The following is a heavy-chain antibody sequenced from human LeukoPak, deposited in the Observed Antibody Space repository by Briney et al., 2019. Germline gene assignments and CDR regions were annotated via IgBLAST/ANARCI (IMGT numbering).Heavy chain of an antibody. CDR3: AKGQVVVAALIDF. CDR2: ITWDGTST. CDR1: GFTFDDYT. Sequence: GGSLRLSCAASGFTFDDYTMHWVRQAPGKGLEWVSLITWDGTSTDYADSVKGRFTISRDTSKNSLYLQMNSLRTEDTALYYCAKGQVVVAALIDFWGQGTLVTVSS. D-gene: IGHD2-15*01. V-gene: IGHV3-43*01. J-gene: IGHJ4*02.